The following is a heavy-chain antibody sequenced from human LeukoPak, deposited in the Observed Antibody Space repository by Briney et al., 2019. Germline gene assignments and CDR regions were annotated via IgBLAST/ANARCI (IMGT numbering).Heavy chain of an antibody. CDR2: ITSSSYI. V-gene: IGHV3-21*01. Sequence: GGSLRLSCAASGFTFSSYSMNWVRQAPGKGLEWVSSITSSSYIYYADSVKGRFTISRDNAKNSLYLQMNSLRAEDTAVYYCAEGKDYYDSSGCPIWGQGTMVTVSS. D-gene: IGHD3-22*01. CDR3: AEGKDYYDSSGCPI. CDR1: GFTFSSYS. J-gene: IGHJ3*02.